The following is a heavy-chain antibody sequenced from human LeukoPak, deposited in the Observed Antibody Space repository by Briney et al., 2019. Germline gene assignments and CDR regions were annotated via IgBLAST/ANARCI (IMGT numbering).Heavy chain of an antibody. J-gene: IGHJ4*02. CDR1: GYTFTSYD. D-gene: IGHD6-19*01. CDR2: MNPNNSRT. CDR3: ARDVGYSSEETDY. V-gene: IGHV1-8*03. Sequence: VASVKVSCKASGYTFTSYDINWVRQATGQGLEWMGWMNPNNSRTGFAQKFQGRVTTTRDTSISTAYMELSSLRSEDTAVYYCARDVGYSSEETDYWGQGTLVTVSS.